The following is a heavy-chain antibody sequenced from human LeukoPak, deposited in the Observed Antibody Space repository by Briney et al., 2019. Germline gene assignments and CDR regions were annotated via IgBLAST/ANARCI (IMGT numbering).Heavy chain of an antibody. CDR2: INSDGSWT. J-gene: IGHJ4*02. CDR1: GNYW. Sequence: GGSLRLSCAASGNYWMHWVRQAPGKGLVWVSHINSDGSWTSYADSVTGRFTISRDNSRNTLYLQMNSLRGDDTAVYYCAKDVGKRESLHFFDYWGQGTLVTVSS. D-gene: IGHD1-26*01. CDR3: AKDVGKRESLHFFDY. V-gene: IGHV3-74*01.